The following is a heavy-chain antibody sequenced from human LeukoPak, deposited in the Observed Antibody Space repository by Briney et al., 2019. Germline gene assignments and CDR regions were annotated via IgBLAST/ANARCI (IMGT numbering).Heavy chain of an antibody. CDR3: ARGVGIAVAGYIDY. J-gene: IGHJ4*02. CDR2: ISYDGSNK. CDR1: GFTFGSYA. V-gene: IGHV3-30*04. Sequence: PGGSLRLSCAASGFTFGSYAMSWVRQAPGKGLEWVAAISYDGSNKNYADSVKGRFTVSRDNSKNTLYLQKNSLRAEDTAVYYCARGVGIAVAGYIDYWGQGTLVTVSS. D-gene: IGHD6-19*01.